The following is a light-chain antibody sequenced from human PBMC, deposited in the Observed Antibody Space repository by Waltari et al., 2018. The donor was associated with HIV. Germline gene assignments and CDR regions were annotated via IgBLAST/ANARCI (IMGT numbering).Light chain of an antibody. J-gene: IGLJ1*01. CDR2: DVK. CDR1: SSDVGAYNY. Sequence: QSALTQPRSVSGSPGPSVTISCTGTSSDVGAYNYVSWYQQPPGKAPTLMFYDVKNMLSGVPDRFSGSKSGNTASLNISGLQAEDESDYYCCSYAGIWGVFGTGTKVTVL. CDR3: CSYAGIWGV. V-gene: IGLV2-11*01.